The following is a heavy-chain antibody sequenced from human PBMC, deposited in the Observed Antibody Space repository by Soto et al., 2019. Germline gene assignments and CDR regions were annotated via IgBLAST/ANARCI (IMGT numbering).Heavy chain of an antibody. V-gene: IGHV1-8*01. CDR3: ARGRHIVGAIIAGY. D-gene: IGHD1-26*01. Sequence: QVQLVQSGAEVKKPGASVKVSCKASGYTFTSYDINWVRQATGQGLEWMGWMNPNSGNTGYAQKFQGRVTMTRNTSISKAYMELRSLRSEDTAVYYCARGRHIVGAIIAGYWGQGTLVTVSS. CDR2: MNPNSGNT. J-gene: IGHJ4*02. CDR1: GYTFTSYD.